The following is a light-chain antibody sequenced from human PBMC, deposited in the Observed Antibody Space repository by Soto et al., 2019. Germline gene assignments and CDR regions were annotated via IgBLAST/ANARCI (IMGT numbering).Light chain of an antibody. J-gene: IGKJ1*01. CDR3: QQANSFPWT. CDR2: SAS. CDR1: QDIGSW. V-gene: IGKV1-12*01. Sequence: DIQMTQSPSSVSASVGDGVTFTCRASQDIGSWLAWYQQKPGKAPRLLIYSASSLQSGVPSRFSVSGSGTDFTLTISSLQPEDFATYFCQQANSFPWTFGQGTKVEI.